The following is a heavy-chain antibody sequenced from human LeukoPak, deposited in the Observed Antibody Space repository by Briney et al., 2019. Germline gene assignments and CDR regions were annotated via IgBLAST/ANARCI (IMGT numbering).Heavy chain of an antibody. CDR3: ARALGQTRLDAFDI. D-gene: IGHD2-2*01. CDR1: GGTFSSFA. CDR2: IIPIFGTA. V-gene: IGHV1-69*05. J-gene: IGHJ3*02. Sequence: ASVKVSCKASGGTFSSFAISWVRQAPGQGPEWMGGIIPIFGTANYAQKFQGRVTITTDESTSTAYMELSSLRSEDTAVYYCARALGQTRLDAFDIWGQGTMVTVSS.